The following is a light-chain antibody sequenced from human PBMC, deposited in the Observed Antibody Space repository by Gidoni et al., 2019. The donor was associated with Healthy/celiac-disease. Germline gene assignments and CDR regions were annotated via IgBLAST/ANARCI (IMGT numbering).Light chain of an antibody. CDR1: QDISNY. Sequence: DIQMTQSPSSLSASVGDRVNITCQASQDISNYLNWYQQKPGKAPKLLIYDASNLETGVPSRFSGSGSGTDFTFTISSLQPEAIATYYCQQYDNLPYTFXQXTKLEIK. CDR2: DAS. CDR3: QQYDNLPYT. V-gene: IGKV1-33*01. J-gene: IGKJ2*01.